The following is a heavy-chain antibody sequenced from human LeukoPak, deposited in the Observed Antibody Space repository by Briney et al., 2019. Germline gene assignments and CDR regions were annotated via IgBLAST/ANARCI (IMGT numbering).Heavy chain of an antibody. Sequence: PGGSLRLSCAASGFTFSSYGMLWVRQAPGKGLEWVAFIRYDGSNKYYADSVKGRFTISRDNSRNTLYLQMNSLRGEDTAEYYCAKDLANDTLVRGVIPYWGQGTLVTVSS. J-gene: IGHJ4*02. D-gene: IGHD3-10*01. CDR3: AKDLANDTLVRGVIPY. CDR1: GFTFSSYG. V-gene: IGHV3-30*02. CDR2: IRYDGSNK.